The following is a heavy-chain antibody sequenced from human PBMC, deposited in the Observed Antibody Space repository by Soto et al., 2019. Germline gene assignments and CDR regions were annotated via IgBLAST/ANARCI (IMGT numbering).Heavy chain of an antibody. V-gene: IGHV1-69*06. CDR3: ARDMTRTVVPYFDF. CDR2: IIPISGAA. J-gene: IGHJ4*02. D-gene: IGHD1-7*01. CDR1: GGTFSNYV. Sequence: SVKVSCKASGGTFSNYVVNWVRQAPGQGLEWMGRIIPISGAANYAQKFQGRVTITADKSASTSYMELSSLRSEDTAVYYCARDMTRTVVPYFDFWGQGTLVTVSS.